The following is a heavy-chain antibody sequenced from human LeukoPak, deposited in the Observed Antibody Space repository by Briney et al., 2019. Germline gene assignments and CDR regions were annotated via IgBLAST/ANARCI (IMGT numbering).Heavy chain of an antibody. D-gene: IGHD5-18*01. CDR3: ARDGSNGCSYGNADY. V-gene: IGHV3-48*01. CDR1: GFTFSSYS. J-gene: IGHJ4*02. Sequence: GGSLRLSCAASGFTFSSYSMNWVRQAPGKGLEWVSYISSSSSTIYYADSVKGRFTISRDNAKNSLYLQMNSLRAEDTAVYYCARDGSNGCSYGNADYWGQGTLVTVSS. CDR2: ISSSSSTI.